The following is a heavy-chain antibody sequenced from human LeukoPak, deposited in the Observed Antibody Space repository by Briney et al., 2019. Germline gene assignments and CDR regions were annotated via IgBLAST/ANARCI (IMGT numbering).Heavy chain of an antibody. CDR1: GFTFSSYA. D-gene: IGHD3-10*01. Sequence: PGGSLRLSCAASGFTFSSYAMSWVRQAPGKGLEWVSAISGSGAKTSYSDSVKGRFTISRDNSKNTLYLQMNSQRVDDTAVYFCARGGLAVVTDYCGQGTLVTVSS. CDR2: ISGSGAKT. V-gene: IGHV3-23*01. J-gene: IGHJ4*02. CDR3: ARGGLAVVTDY.